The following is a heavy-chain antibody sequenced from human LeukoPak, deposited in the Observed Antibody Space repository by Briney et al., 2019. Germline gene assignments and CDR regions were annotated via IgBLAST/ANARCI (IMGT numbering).Heavy chain of an antibody. J-gene: IGHJ4*02. CDR2: IYYSGST. V-gene: IGHV4-30-4*08. Sequence: SETLSLTCTVSGGSISSGDYYWSWIRQPPGKGLEWIGYIYYSGSTYHNPSLKSRVTISVDTSKNQFSLKLSSVTAADTAVYYCARDGGSDSSGYHYWGQGTLVTVSS. D-gene: IGHD3-22*01. CDR1: GGSISSGDYY. CDR3: ARDGGSDSSGYHY.